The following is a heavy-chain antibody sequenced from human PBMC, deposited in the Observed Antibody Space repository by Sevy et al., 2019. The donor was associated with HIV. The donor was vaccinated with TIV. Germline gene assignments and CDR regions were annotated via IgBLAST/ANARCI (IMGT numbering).Heavy chain of an antibody. Sequence: GGSLRLSCAASGFTFSNAWMSWVRQAPGKGLEWVGRIKSKTDGGTTDYAAPVKGRFTISRDDSKNTLYLQMNSLKTEDTAVYYCTTDAAQYSSSWNYYYGMDVWGQGTTVTVSS. CDR3: TTDAAQYSSSWNYYYGMDV. J-gene: IGHJ6*02. CDR1: GFTFSNAW. CDR2: IKSKTDGGTT. V-gene: IGHV3-15*01. D-gene: IGHD6-13*01.